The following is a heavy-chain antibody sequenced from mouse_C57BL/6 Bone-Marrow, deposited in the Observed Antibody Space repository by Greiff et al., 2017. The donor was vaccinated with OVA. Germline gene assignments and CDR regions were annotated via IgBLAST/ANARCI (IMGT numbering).Heavy chain of an antibody. D-gene: IGHD1-1*02. CDR3: ARGYGGPLWWFDV. V-gene: IGHV1-58*01. Sequence: EVQLQQSGAELVRPGSSVKMSCKTSGYTFTSYGINWVKQRPGKGLEWIGYIYIGNGYNEYNEKFKGKATLTSDPSSGTAYMQLSSRTSSDYAIVFCARGYGGPLWWFDVWGTGTTVTVSS. CDR1: GYTFTSYG. CDR2: IYIGNGYN. J-gene: IGHJ1*03.